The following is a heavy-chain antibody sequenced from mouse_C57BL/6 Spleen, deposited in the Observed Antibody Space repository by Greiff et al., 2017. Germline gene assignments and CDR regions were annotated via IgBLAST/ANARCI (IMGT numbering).Heavy chain of an antibody. CDR3: ARSEYFDV. V-gene: IGHV1-61*01. CDR1: GYTFTSYW. CDR2: IYPSDSET. Sequence: VQLQQPGAELVRPGSSVKLSCKASGYTFTSYWMDWVKQRPGQGLEWIGNIYPSDSETHYNQKFKDKATLTVDKSSSTAYMQLSSLTSEDSAVYYCARSEYFDVWGTGTTVTVSS. J-gene: IGHJ1*03.